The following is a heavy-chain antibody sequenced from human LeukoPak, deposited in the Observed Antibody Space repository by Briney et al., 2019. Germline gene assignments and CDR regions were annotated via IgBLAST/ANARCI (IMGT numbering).Heavy chain of an antibody. V-gene: IGHV1-46*01. D-gene: IGHD2-2*01. CDR3: ARSGYHGVAFDI. J-gene: IGHJ3*02. CDR2: INPSGGST. CDR1: GYTFTSYS. Sequence: ASVKVSCKASGYTFTSYSMHWVRQAPGQGLEWMGIINPSGGSTSYAQKFQGRVTMTRDTSISTAYMELSRLRSDDTAVYYCARSGYHGVAFDIWGQGTMVTVSS.